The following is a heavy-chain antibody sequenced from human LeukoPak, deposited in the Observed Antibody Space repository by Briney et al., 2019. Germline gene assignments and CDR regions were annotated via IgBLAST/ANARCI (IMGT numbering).Heavy chain of an antibody. CDR2: ISSSSSYI. Sequence: GGSLRLSCAASGFTFSSYSMNWVRQAPGKGLVWVSSISSSSSYIYYADSVKGRFTISRDNAKNSLYLQMNSLRAEDTAVYYCAKVRKSGSGWSELPTEYYYMDVWGKGTTVTVSS. J-gene: IGHJ6*03. CDR1: GFTFSSYS. CDR3: AKVRKSGSGWSELPTEYYYMDV. D-gene: IGHD6-19*01. V-gene: IGHV3-21*01.